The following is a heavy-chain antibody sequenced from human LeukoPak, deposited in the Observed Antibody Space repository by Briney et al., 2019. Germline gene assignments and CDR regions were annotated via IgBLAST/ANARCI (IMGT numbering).Heavy chain of an antibody. CDR3: ARDWELRL. CDR2: IYTGGYT. Sequence: AGGSLRLSCAAAGFTVRSNYMSWVRQAPGKGLEWVSVIYTGGYTYYADSVKGRFTISRDNSKNTLYLQMNRLRVEDTAVYYCARDWELRLWGQGTLVTVSS. D-gene: IGHD1-26*01. CDR1: GFTVRSNY. J-gene: IGHJ1*01. V-gene: IGHV3-53*01.